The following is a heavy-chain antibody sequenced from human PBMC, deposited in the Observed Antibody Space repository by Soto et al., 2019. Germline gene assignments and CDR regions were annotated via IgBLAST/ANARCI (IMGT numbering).Heavy chain of an antibody. CDR3: ARDTHRRSGCPRDY. J-gene: IGHJ4*02. CDR2: ISAYNGNT. V-gene: IGHV1-18*01. Sequence: ASVKVSCKTSNYPFSSYGISWVRQAPGQGLEWMGWISAYNGNTNYAQKLQGRVTMTTDTSTSTAYMELRSLRSDDTAVYYCARDTHRRSGCPRDYWGQGTLVTVSS. CDR1: NYPFSSYG. D-gene: IGHD6-19*01.